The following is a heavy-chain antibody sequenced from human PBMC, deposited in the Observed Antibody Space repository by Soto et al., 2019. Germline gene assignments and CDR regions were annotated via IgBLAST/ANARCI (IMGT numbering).Heavy chain of an antibody. CDR1: GGSVSSGSYY. CDR3: APYYGGTYFDY. D-gene: IGHD4-17*01. J-gene: IGHJ4*02. Sequence: PSETLSLTCTVSGGSVSSGSYYWSWIRQPPGKGLEWIGYIYYSGSTNYNPSLKSRVTISVDTSKNQFSLKRSSVTAADTAVYYCAPYYGGTYFDYWGQRTLVTVSS. CDR2: IYYSGST. V-gene: IGHV4-61*01.